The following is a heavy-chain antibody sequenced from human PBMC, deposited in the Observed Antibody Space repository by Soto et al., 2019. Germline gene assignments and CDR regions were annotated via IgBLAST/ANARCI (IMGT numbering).Heavy chain of an antibody. Sequence: QLQLQESGPGLVKPSETLSLTCTVSGGSISSSSYYWGWIRQPPGKGLEWIGSIYYSGSTYYNPSLKSRVTISVDTSKNQFSLKLSSVTAADTAVYYCARRQWLLYRERVDPPFDYWGQGTLVTVSS. V-gene: IGHV4-39*01. CDR2: IYYSGST. J-gene: IGHJ4*02. CDR3: ARRQWLLYRERVDPPFDY. CDR1: GGSISSSSYY. D-gene: IGHD6-19*01.